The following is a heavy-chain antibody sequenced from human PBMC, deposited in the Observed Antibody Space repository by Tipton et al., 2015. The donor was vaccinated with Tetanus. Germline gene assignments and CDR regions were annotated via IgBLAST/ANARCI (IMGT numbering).Heavy chain of an antibody. CDR2: ISSSSSYI. CDR3: ARGIAAAGPPGACYYYYGMDV. J-gene: IGHJ6*02. V-gene: IGHV3-21*01. Sequence: SLRLSCAASGFTFSSYSMNWVRQAPGKGLEWVSSISSSSSYIYYADSVKGRFTISRDNAKNSLYLQMNSRRAGDTAVYYCARGIAAAGPPGACYYYYGMDVWGQGTTVTVSS. D-gene: IGHD6-13*01. CDR1: GFTFSSYS.